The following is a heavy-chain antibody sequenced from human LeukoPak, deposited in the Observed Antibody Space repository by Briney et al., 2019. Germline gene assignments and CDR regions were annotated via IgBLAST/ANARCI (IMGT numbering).Heavy chain of an antibody. D-gene: IGHD3-22*01. CDR2: ISAYNGNT. Sequence: ASVKVSCKASGYTFTSYGISWVRQAPGQGLEWMGWISAYNGNTNYAQKLQGRVTMTTDTSTSTAYMELRSLRSDDTAVYYCARDYHDSSGYNWFDPWGQGTLVTVSS. V-gene: IGHV1-18*01. CDR3: ARDYHDSSGYNWFDP. CDR1: GYTFTSYG. J-gene: IGHJ5*02.